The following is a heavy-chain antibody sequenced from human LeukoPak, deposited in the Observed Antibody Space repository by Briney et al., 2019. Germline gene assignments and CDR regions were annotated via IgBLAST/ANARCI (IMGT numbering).Heavy chain of an antibody. Sequence: GGSLRLSCAASGFTFSGSAMHWVRQASGKGLEWVGRIRSKANSYATAYAASVKGRFTISRDDSKNTAYLQMNSLKTEDTAVYYCTRRCGSGSPDYYYGMDVWGKGTTVTVSS. CDR2: IRSKANSYAT. CDR3: TRRCGSGSPDYYYGMDV. J-gene: IGHJ6*04. D-gene: IGHD3-10*01. V-gene: IGHV3-73*01. CDR1: GFTFSGSA.